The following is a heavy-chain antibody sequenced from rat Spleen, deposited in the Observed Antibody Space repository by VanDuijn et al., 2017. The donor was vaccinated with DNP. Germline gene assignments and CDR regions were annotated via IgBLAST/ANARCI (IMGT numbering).Heavy chain of an antibody. CDR2: ISYSGST. CDR3: ARFWDYGYGDY. V-gene: IGHV3-1*01. CDR1: GYSISRTY. Sequence: EVKLQESGPDLVKPSQSLSLTFSVTGYSISRTYWGWFRKFPGNKMEWIGHISYSGSTNYNPSLKSRISITRDTSRNQFFLQLNSVTSEDTATYNCARFWDYGYGDYWGQGVMVTVSS. D-gene: IGHD1-7*01. J-gene: IGHJ2*01.